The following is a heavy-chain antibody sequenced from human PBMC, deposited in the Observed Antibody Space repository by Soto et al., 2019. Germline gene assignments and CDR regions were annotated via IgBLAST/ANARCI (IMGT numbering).Heavy chain of an antibody. D-gene: IGHD2-8*01. CDR1: GGTFSSYA. V-gene: IGHV1-18*01. Sequence: ASVKVSCKASGGTFSSYAISWVRQAPGQGLEWMGWISAYNGNTNYAQKLQGRVTMTTDTSTSTAYMELRSLRSDDTAVYYCARVSPGAFVDYYYGMDVWGQGTTVTVSS. CDR3: ARVSPGAFVDYYYGMDV. J-gene: IGHJ6*02. CDR2: ISAYNGNT.